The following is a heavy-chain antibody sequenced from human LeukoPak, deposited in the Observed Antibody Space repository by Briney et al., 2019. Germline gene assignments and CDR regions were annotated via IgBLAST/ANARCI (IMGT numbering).Heavy chain of an antibody. CDR1: GGSISSGDYY. Sequence: PSETLSLTCTVSGGSISSGDYYWSWIRQPPGKGLEWIGYIYYSGSIYYNPSLKSRVTISVDTSKNQFSLKLSSVTAADTAVYYCARDPGYYYDSSGYYYGYWGQGTLVTVSS. V-gene: IGHV4-30-4*01. CDR2: IYYSGSI. J-gene: IGHJ4*02. D-gene: IGHD3-22*01. CDR3: ARDPGYYYDSSGYYYGY.